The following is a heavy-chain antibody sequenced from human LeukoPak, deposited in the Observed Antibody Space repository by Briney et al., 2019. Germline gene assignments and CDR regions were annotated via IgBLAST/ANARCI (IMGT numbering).Heavy chain of an antibody. Sequence: PGGSLRLSCAASGFTVSSNYMSWVRQAPGKGLEWVSAIYSGRCTYYADSVKGRFTISRDNSKNTLYLQMNSLRAEDTVVYYCARGNSYGSGYYYMDVWGKGTTVTISS. D-gene: IGHD3-10*01. CDR3: ARGNSYGSGYYYMDV. CDR1: GFTVSSNY. V-gene: IGHV3-66*01. J-gene: IGHJ6*03. CDR2: IYSGRCT.